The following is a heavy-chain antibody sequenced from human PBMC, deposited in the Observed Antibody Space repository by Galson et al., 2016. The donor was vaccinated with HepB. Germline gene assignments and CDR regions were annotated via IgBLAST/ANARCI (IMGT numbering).Heavy chain of an antibody. D-gene: IGHD3-16*01. CDR3: TRLGARYFDL. V-gene: IGHV3-73*01. CDR1: GFIFSGSA. Sequence: SLRLSCAASGFIFSGSAVHWVRQASGKGPEWVGRIRSKANGYATEYAASVKGRFSISRDDSKNTAYLQMNSLKTEDTAVYYCTRLGARYFDLWGRGTLVTVSS. J-gene: IGHJ2*01. CDR2: IRSKANGYAT.